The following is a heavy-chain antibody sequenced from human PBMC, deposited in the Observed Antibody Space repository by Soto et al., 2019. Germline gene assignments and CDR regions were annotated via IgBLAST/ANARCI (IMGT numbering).Heavy chain of an antibody. CDR1: SDSISSYY. J-gene: IGHJ4*02. Sequence: SSETLSLTCTVSSDSISSYYWSWIRQPPGKRLEWIGYISYSGSTDYNPSLKSRVTISGDTSKNQFSLKASSVTAADTAVYYCARGTSWQLPFDYWGQGTLVTVS. D-gene: IGHD6-13*01. CDR2: ISYSGST. V-gene: IGHV4-59*01. CDR3: ARGTSWQLPFDY.